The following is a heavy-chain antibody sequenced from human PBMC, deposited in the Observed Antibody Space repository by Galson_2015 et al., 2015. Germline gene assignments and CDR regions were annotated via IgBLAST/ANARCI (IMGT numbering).Heavy chain of an antibody. J-gene: IGHJ4*01. D-gene: IGHD3-10*01. Sequence: SVKVSCKASGGTFSSYAISWVRQAPGQGLEWMGGIIPIFGIANYAQKFQGRVTITADKSTSTAYMELSSLRSEDTAVYYCARSPYYHGSASYYYLAYWGQGTMATVSS. CDR1: GGTFSSYA. V-gene: IGHV1-69*10. CDR2: IIPIFGIA. CDR3: ARSPYYHGSASYYYLAY.